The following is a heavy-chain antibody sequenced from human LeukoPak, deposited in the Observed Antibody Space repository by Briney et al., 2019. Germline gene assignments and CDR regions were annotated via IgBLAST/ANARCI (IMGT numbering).Heavy chain of an antibody. CDR1: GGSISSYY. CDR3: ARHNGYYDHMSGYYYHPDY. V-gene: IGHV4-4*07. D-gene: IGHD3-22*01. CDR2: IYTSGST. J-gene: IGHJ4*02. Sequence: PSETLSLTCTVSGGSISSYYWSWIRQPAGKGLEWIGRIYTSGSTNYNPSLKSRVTMSVDTSKNQFSLKLSSVTAADTAVYYCARHNGYYDHMSGYYYHPDYWGQGTLVTVSS.